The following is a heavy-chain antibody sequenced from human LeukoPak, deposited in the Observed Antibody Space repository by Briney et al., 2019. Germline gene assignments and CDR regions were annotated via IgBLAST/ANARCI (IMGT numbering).Heavy chain of an antibody. J-gene: IGHJ6*03. CDR3: ARARGYYYYYMDV. Sequence: SETLSLTCAVYGGSFSGYYWSWIRQPPGKGLDWIGETNHSGSTNYNPSLKSRVTISVDTSKNQFSLKLSSVTAADTAVYYCARARGYYYYYMDVWGKGTTVTVSS. CDR1: GGSFSGYY. V-gene: IGHV4-34*01. CDR2: TNHSGST.